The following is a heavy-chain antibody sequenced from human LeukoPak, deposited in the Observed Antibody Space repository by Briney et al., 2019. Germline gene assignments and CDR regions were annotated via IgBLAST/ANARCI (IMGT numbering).Heavy chain of an antibody. CDR2: LNKDRSTA. J-gene: IGHJ5*02. CDR1: GFTFSLYW. D-gene: IGHD1-26*01. V-gene: IGHV3-74*01. Sequence: GGSLRLSCAASGFTFSLYWMHWVRQGPGKGPMWVSRLNKDRSTADYADSVKGRFTMSRDNARGKVFLEMRGLTVEDTAIYFCVRERIYYSDLAYKERENFDPSGRETLVTVSS. CDR3: VRERIYYSDLAYKERENFDP.